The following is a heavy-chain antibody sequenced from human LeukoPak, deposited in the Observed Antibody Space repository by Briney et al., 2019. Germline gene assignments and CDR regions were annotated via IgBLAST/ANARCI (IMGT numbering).Heavy chain of an antibody. V-gene: IGHV1-18*01. J-gene: IGHJ4*02. Sequence: ASVKVSCKASGYTFTTYSISWVRQAPGQGLEWMGWISTYNGNTNYAQKLQGRVTMTTDTSTSTAYMELRSLRSDDTAVYYCARDPSPYDYGGNSKGPFDYWGQGTLVTVSS. CDR3: ARDPSPYDYGGNSKGPFDY. CDR2: ISTYNGNT. D-gene: IGHD4-23*01. CDR1: GYTFTTYS.